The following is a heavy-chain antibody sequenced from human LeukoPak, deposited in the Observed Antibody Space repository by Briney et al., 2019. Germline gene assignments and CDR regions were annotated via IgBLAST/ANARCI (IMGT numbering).Heavy chain of an antibody. CDR2: IRADAVTT. D-gene: IGHD5-24*01. CDR1: GFTFNRYW. J-gene: IGHJ4*02. Sequence: QPGGSLRLSCAASGFTFNRYWMSWVRQAPGKGLEWVSGIRADAVTTYYADSVKGRFIISRDNSKNTVYLQMNSLSAEDAAVYYCVKDDGWVQYANWGQGTLVTVSS. CDR3: VKDDGWVQYAN. V-gene: IGHV3-23*01.